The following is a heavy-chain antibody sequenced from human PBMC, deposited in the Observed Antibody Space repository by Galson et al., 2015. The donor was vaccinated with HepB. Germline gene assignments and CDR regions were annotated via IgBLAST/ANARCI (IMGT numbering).Heavy chain of an antibody. V-gene: IGHV5-10-1*01. D-gene: IGHD3-10*01. CDR1: GYSFTSYW. CDR2: IDPSNSYT. J-gene: IGHJ6*02. CDR3: ARLMVRGVIGYYYYYGMDV. Sequence: QSGAEVKKPGESLRISCKGSGYSFTSYWISWVRQMPGKGLEWMGRIDPSNSYTNYSPSFQGHVTISADKSISTAYLQWSSLKASDTAMYYCARLMVRGVIGYYYYYGMDVWGQGTTVTVSS.